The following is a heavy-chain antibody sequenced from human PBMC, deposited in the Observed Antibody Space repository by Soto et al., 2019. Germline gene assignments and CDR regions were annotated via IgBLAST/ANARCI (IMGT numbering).Heavy chain of an antibody. CDR3: AREYYDKSDSPGWYFDL. D-gene: IGHD3-22*01. CDR1: GFIFNDHY. J-gene: IGHJ2*01. Sequence: EVELVESGGGLVQPGGSLRLSCAASGFIFNDHYMEWVRQAPGKGLEWIGGSRDKANGYSTEYAASVKGRFTISRDDSKNSLYLQMNSLKTEDTAVYYCAREYYDKSDSPGWYFDLWGRGTLVTVSS. CDR2: SRDKANGYST. V-gene: IGHV3-72*01.